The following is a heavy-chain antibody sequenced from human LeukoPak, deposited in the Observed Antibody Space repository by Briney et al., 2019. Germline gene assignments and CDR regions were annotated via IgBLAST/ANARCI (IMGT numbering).Heavy chain of an antibody. Sequence: SETLSLTCTVSGGSISSYYWSWIRQPPGKGLEWIGYIYYSGSTNYNPSRKSRVTISVDTSKNQFSLKLSSVTAADTAVYYCARDRGLGHDYWGQGTLVTVSS. CDR3: ARDRGLGHDY. J-gene: IGHJ4*02. V-gene: IGHV4-59*01. D-gene: IGHD3-16*01. CDR2: IYYSGST. CDR1: GGSISSYY.